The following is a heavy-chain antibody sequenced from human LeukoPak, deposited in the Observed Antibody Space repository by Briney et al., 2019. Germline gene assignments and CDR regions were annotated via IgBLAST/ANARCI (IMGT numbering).Heavy chain of an antibody. CDR3: TSEGWSSSSRRTYYYYYMDV. CDR2: IRSKAYGGTT. Sequence: PGGSLRLSCTASGFTFGDYAMSWFRQAPGKGLEWVGFIRSKAYGGTTEYAASVKGRFTISRDDSKSIAYLQMNSLKTEDTAVYYCTSEGWSSSSRRTYYYYYMDVWGKGTTVTVSS. V-gene: IGHV3-49*03. J-gene: IGHJ6*03. CDR1: GFTFGDYA. D-gene: IGHD6-6*01.